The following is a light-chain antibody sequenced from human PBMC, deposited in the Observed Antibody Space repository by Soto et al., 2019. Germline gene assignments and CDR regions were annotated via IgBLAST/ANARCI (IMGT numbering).Light chain of an antibody. V-gene: IGKV1-27*01. CDR1: QDISND. CDR3: QKYNSFPPT. CDR2: SSS. Sequence: DFQMTQSPSSLSASVGDRDTITCRASQDISNDVAWYQQKPGKPPNLLISSSSTLQSGVPSRFSGTGYGTDFTLTIGNLQPDDVATYYCQKYNSFPPTFGGGTKVEI. J-gene: IGKJ4*01.